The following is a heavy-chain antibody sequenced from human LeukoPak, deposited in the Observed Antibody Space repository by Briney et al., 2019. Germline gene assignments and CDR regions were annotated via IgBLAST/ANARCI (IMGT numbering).Heavy chain of an antibody. CDR1: GYTFTASY. V-gene: IGHV1-2*02. CDR2: INANGGDT. Sequence: ASVKVSCKTSGYTFTASYMHWVRQAPGQGLEWMGWINANGGDTDYAPKFQGRVTMTRDTSISTAYMEVTRLTSDDTAIYYCARVLGSRVDPWGQGTLVTVTS. J-gene: IGHJ5*02. CDR3: ARVLGSRVDP.